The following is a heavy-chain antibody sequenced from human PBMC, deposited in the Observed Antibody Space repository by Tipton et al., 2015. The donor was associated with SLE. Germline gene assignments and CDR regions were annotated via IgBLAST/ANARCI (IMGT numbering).Heavy chain of an antibody. CDR2: IDPSDSYT. CDR1: GYSFTSYW. V-gene: IGHV5-10-1*01. D-gene: IGHD3-10*01. CDR3: ARHRTMVRGVTSWYFDY. Sequence: VQLVQSGAEVKKPGESLKISCKGSGYSFTSYWIGWVRQMPGKGLEWMGRIDPSDSYTNYSPSFQGHVTISADKSISTAYLQWSSLKASDTAMYYCARHRTMVRGVTSWYFDYWGQGTPVTVSS. J-gene: IGHJ4*02.